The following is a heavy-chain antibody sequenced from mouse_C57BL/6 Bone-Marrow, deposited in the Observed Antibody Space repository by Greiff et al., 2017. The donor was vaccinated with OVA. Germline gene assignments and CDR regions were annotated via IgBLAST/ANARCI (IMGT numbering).Heavy chain of an antibody. Sequence: EVQVVESGGGLVKPGGSLKLSCAASGFTFSDYGMHWVRQAPEKGLEWVAYISSGSSTIYYADTVKGRFTISRDNAKNTLFLQMTSLRSEDTAMYYCANPNWALYYAMDYWGQGTSVTVSS. V-gene: IGHV5-17*01. CDR1: GFTFSDYG. CDR3: ANPNWALYYAMDY. D-gene: IGHD4-1*01. J-gene: IGHJ4*01. CDR2: ISSGSSTI.